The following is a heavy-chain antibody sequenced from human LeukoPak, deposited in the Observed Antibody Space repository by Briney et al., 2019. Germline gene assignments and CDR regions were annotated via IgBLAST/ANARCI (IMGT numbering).Heavy chain of an antibody. D-gene: IGHD6-13*01. CDR3: ARVISSSGDY. CDR1: GGSISSGGYY. J-gene: IGHJ4*02. Sequence: ASETLSLTCTVSGGSISSGGYYWSWIRQHPGKGLEWIGYIYYSGSTYYNPSLKSRVTISVDTSKNQFSLKLSSVTAADTAVYYCARVISSSGDYWGQGTLVTVSS. V-gene: IGHV4-31*03. CDR2: IYYSGST.